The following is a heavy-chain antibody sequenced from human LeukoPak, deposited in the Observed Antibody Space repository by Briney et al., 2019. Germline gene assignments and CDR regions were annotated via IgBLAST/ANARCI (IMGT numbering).Heavy chain of an antibody. J-gene: IGHJ4*02. Sequence: GGSLRLSCAASGFTFSSYEMNWVRQAPGKGLEWVSYISSSGSTIYYADSVKGRFTISRDNAKNSLYLQMNSLRAEDTAVHYCATGYCSSTSCFRWGQGTLVTVSS. CDR1: GFTFSSYE. CDR2: ISSSGSTI. CDR3: ATGYCSSTSCFR. V-gene: IGHV3-48*03. D-gene: IGHD2-2*01.